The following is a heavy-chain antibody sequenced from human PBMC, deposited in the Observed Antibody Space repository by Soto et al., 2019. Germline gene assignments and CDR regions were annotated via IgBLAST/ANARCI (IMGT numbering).Heavy chain of an antibody. CDR1: GFTFTTYA. CDR2: ISGSGGGT. J-gene: IGHJ4*02. Sequence: GGSLRLSCAASGFTFTTYAMSWVREAPGKGLEWVSSISGSGGGTYYADSVKGRFTISRDNSKNTLYLQMNSLRAEDTAVYYCAKAHYDILTGSDYWGQGTLVTVSS. CDR3: AKAHYDILTGSDY. D-gene: IGHD3-9*01. V-gene: IGHV3-23*01.